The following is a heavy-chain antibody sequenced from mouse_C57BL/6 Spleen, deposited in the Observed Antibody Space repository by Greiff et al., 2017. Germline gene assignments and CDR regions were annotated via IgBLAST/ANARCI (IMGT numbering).Heavy chain of an antibody. D-gene: IGHD2-2*01. CDR3: ARRAYGYDKGYAMDY. J-gene: IGHJ4*01. V-gene: IGHV2-2*01. CDR1: GFSLTSYG. CDR2: IWSGGST. Sequence: VKLEESGPGLVQPSQSLSITCTVSGFSLTSYGVHWVRQSPGKGLEWLGVIWSGGSTDYNAAFISRLSISKDNSKSQVFFKMNSLQADDTAIYYCARRAYGYDKGYAMDYWGQGTSVTVSS.